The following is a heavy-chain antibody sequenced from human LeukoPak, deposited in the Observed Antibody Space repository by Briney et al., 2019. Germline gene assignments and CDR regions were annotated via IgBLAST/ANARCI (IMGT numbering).Heavy chain of an antibody. Sequence: GASVKVSCKASGGTFSSYAISWVRQAPGQGLEWMGGIIPIFGTANYAQKFQGRVTITADESTTTAYMELSSLRSEDTAVYYCARQSYGDEYYFDYWGQGTLVTVSS. CDR3: ARQSYGDEYYFDY. CDR1: GGTFSSYA. D-gene: IGHD4-17*01. CDR2: IIPIFGTA. J-gene: IGHJ4*02. V-gene: IGHV1-69*01.